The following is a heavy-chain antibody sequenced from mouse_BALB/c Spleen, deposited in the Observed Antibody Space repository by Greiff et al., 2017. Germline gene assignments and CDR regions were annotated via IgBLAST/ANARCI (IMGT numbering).Heavy chain of an antibody. D-gene: IGHD2-1*01. CDR2: ISSGGSYT. CDR1: GFTFSSYA. V-gene: IGHV5-9-4*01. CDR3: ARYGNYVDAMDY. J-gene: IGHJ4*01. Sequence: EVKLEESGGGLVKPGGSLKLSCAASGFTFSSYAMSWVRQSPEKRLEWVAEISSGGSYTYYPDTVTGRFTISRDNAKNTLYLEMSSLRSEDTAMYYCARYGNYVDAMDYWGQGTSVTVSS.